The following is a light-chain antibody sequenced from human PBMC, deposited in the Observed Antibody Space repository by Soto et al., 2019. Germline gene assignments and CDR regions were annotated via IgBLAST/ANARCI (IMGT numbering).Light chain of an antibody. V-gene: IGLV1-47*02. CDR3: ATWDDSLSGVV. J-gene: IGLJ2*01. CDR1: SSNIGSNY. CDR2: FNN. Sequence: QSVLTQPPSASGTPGQRVTISCSGSSSNIGSNYVFWYQQLPGTAPKLLLFFNNERPSGVPDRFSGSKSGTSASLAISGLRSEDEADYYCATWDDSLSGVVFGAGTKLTVL.